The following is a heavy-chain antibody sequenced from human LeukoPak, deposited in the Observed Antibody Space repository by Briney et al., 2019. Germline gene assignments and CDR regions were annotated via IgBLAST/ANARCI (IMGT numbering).Heavy chain of an antibody. Sequence: GESLKISCKGSGYSFTSYWIALVRQMPGKGLEWMGIIYPGDSDTRYSPSFQGQVTISADESIRTAYLQWRSLKASDTAIYYCARQEGFDFWSGYYTGYYSGMDVWGQGTTVTVSS. D-gene: IGHD3-3*01. V-gene: IGHV5-51*01. CDR2: IYPGDSDT. CDR1: GYSFTSYW. J-gene: IGHJ6*02. CDR3: ARQEGFDFWSGYYTGYYSGMDV.